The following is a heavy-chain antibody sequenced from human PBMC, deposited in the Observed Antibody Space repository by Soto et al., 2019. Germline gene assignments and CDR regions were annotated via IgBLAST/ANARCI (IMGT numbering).Heavy chain of an antibody. CDR2: ISGSGGST. J-gene: IGHJ4*02. Sequence: PGGSLRLSCAASGFTFSSYGMHWVRQAPGKGLEWVSAISGSGGSTYYADSVKGRFTISRDNSKNTLYLQMNSLRAEDTAVYYCANSVVRGVIPTLLTPPFDYWGQGTLVTVSS. V-gene: IGHV3-23*01. D-gene: IGHD3-10*01. CDR1: GFTFSSYG. CDR3: ANSVVRGVIPTLLTPPFDY.